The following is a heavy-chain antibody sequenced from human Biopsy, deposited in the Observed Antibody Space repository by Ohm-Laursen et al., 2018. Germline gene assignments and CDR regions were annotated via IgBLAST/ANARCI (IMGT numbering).Heavy chain of an antibody. CDR2: INHSGRT. V-gene: IGHV4-34*01. CDR3: VRGVDYYDPYHYYALDV. J-gene: IGHJ6*02. CDR1: GESFNGYY. Sequence: GTLSLTWVVYGESFNGYYWSWIRQTPGKGLEWIGEINHSGRTNYNPSLKSRVTISVDASKNQFSLKVRSVTAAGTAVYYCVRGVDYYDPYHYYALDVWGQGTTVTVSS. D-gene: IGHD3-22*01.